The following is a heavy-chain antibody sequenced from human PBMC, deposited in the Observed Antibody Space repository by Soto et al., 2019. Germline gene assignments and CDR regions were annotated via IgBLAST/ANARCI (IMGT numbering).Heavy chain of an antibody. V-gene: IGHV4-31*03. CDR2: IYYSGST. CDR1: GGSISSGGYY. J-gene: IGHJ4*02. CDR3: ARVGRRGSSWFFDY. D-gene: IGHD6-13*01. Sequence: QVQLQESGPGLVKPSQTLSLTCTVSGGSISSGGYYWSWIRQHPGKGLEWIGYIYYSGSTYYNPSRKSRVTQSVDTSKNQFSLKLSSVTAADTAVYYCARVGRRGSSWFFDYWGQGTLVTVSS.